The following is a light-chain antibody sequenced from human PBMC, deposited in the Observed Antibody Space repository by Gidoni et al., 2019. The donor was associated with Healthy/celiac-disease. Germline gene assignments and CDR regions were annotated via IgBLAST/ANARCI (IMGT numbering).Light chain of an antibody. Sequence: QSALTQPPPVSGSPGQSLTISCTGTSRDVGGYNYDSWYQQHPGKAPKLMIYDVSNRPSGVSKRFSGSKSGNTASLTISRLQAEDEADYYCSSYTSRSTLVFGTGTKVTVL. CDR3: SSYTSRSTLV. J-gene: IGLJ1*01. CDR2: DVS. V-gene: IGLV2-14*01. CDR1: SRDVGGYNY.